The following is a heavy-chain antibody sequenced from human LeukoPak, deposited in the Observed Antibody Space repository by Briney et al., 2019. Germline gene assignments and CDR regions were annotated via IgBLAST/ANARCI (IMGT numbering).Heavy chain of an antibody. CDR1: GGSISSYY. V-gene: IGHV4-4*07. Sequence: SETLSLTCTVSGGSISSYYWSWIRQPAGKGLESIGHISTSGSTNYNPSLKSRVTISVDTSKKQFSLKLSSVTAADTAVYYCARGWIYYDTSGYYYDCWGQGTLVTVSS. CDR3: ARGWIYYDTSGYYYDC. D-gene: IGHD3-22*01. CDR2: ISTSGST. J-gene: IGHJ4*02.